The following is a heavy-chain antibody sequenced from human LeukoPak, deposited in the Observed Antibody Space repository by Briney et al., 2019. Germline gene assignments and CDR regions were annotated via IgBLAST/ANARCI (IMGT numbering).Heavy chain of an antibody. CDR1: GYSFTSYW. J-gene: IGHJ3*02. D-gene: IGHD3-22*01. CDR2: IYPGDSDT. CDR3: ASSPDYYDSSGWSPDDAFDI. Sequence: GASLKISCKGSGYSFTSYWIGWVRQMPGKGLEWMGIIYPGDSDTRYSPSFQGQVTISADKSISTAYLQWSSLKASDTAMYYCASSPDYYDSSGWSPDDAFDIWGQGTMVTVSS. V-gene: IGHV5-51*01.